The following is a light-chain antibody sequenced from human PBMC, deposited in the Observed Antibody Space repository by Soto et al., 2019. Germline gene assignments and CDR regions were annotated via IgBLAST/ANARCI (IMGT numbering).Light chain of an antibody. Sequence: EIVLTQSPATLSLSPGERATLSCRASQSVSSYLAWYQQNPGQAPRLLIYDASNRATGIPARFSGSGSGTDFTLTISSLEPEDFAVYYCHQRSNWPGTFGQGTKVEIK. CDR1: QSVSSY. V-gene: IGKV3-11*01. J-gene: IGKJ1*01. CDR3: HQRSNWPGT. CDR2: DAS.